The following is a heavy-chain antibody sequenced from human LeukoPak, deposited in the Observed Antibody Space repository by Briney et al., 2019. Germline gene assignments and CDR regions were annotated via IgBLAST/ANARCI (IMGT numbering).Heavy chain of an antibody. J-gene: IGHJ6*02. D-gene: IGHD2-2*01. CDR2: IWYDGSNK. Sequence: GGSLRLSCAASGFTFISYGMHWVRQAPGKGLEWVAVIWYDGSNKYYADSVKGRFTISRDNSKNTLYLQMNSLRAEDTAVYYCARDGILGYCSSTSCFAYGMDVWGQGTTVTVSS. CDR3: ARDGILGYCSSTSCFAYGMDV. V-gene: IGHV3-33*01. CDR1: GFTFISYG.